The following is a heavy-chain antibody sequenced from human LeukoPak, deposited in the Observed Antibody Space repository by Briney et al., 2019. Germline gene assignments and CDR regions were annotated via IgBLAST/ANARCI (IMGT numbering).Heavy chain of an antibody. CDR2: ISSSSSYI. CDR3: ARGFGYGPTPLDY. V-gene: IGHV3-21*01. D-gene: IGHD5-18*01. CDR1: GFTFSSYS. J-gene: IGHJ4*02. Sequence: SGGSLRLSCAASGFTFSSYSMNWVRQAPGKGLEWVSSISSSSSYIYYADSVKGRFTISGDNAKNSLYLQMNSLRAEDTAVYYCARGFGYGPTPLDYWGQGTLVTVSS.